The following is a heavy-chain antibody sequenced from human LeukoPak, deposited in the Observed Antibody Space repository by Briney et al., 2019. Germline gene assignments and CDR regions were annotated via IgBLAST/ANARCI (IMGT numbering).Heavy chain of an antibody. CDR2: FDPEDGET. J-gene: IGHJ4*02. V-gene: IGHV1-24*01. D-gene: IGHD6-13*01. CDR3: AIPGGSSRDFDY. CDR1: GYTFTSYG. Sequence: ASVKVSFKPSGYTFTSYGISWVRQAPGKGLEWMGGFDPEDGETIYAQKFQGRVTMTEDTSTDTAYMELSSLRSEDTAVYYCAIPGGSSRDFDYWGQGTLVTVSS.